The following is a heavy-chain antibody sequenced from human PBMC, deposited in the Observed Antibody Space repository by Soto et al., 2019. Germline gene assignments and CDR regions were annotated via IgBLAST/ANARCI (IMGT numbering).Heavy chain of an antibody. D-gene: IGHD3-10*01. J-gene: IGHJ4*02. CDR3: ARHQGYYGSGSFDY. CDR2: IYYSGST. Sequence: QLQLQESGPGLVKPSETLSLTCTVSGGSISSSSYYWGWIRQPPGKGLKWIGSIYYSGSTYYNPSLKSRVTISVDTSKNQFSLKLSSVTAADTAVYYCARHQGYYGSGSFDYWGQGTLVTVSS. CDR1: GGSISSSSYY. V-gene: IGHV4-39*01.